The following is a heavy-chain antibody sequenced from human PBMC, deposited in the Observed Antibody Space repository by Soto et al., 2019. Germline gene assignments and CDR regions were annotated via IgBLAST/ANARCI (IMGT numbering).Heavy chain of an antibody. CDR3: GRPDNVSPRPAETGDDYYCMGV. Sequence: QVQLVQSGAEVKKPGSSVKVSCKASGGTFSSYAISWVRQAPGQGLEWMGGIIPIFGTANYAQTFQARVTVPVAESTSSADTKLRTRISEDTAVYCCGRPDNVSPRPAETGDDYYCMGVWGQGTTVTVS. J-gene: IGHJ6*01. D-gene: IGHD1-1*01. CDR2: IIPIFGTA. V-gene: IGHV1-69*01. CDR1: GGTFSSYA.